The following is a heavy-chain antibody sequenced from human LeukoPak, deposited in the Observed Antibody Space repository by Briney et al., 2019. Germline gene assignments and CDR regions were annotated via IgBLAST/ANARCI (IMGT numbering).Heavy chain of an antibody. CDR2: ISSSSSYI. CDR1: GFTFSSYG. V-gene: IGHV3-21*01. D-gene: IGHD3-10*02. CDR3: ARGTMFPYYFDY. Sequence: GGSLRLSCAASGFTFSSYGMHWVRQAPGKGLEWVSFISSSSSYIYYADSLKGRFTISRDNAKNSLYLQMNSLRAEDTAVYYCARGTMFPYYFDYWGQGTLVTVSS. J-gene: IGHJ4*02.